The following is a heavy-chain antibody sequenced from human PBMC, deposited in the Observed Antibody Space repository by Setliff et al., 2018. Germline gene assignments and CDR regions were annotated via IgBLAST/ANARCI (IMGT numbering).Heavy chain of an antibody. J-gene: IGHJ5*02. D-gene: IGHD2-21*01. CDR2: IKSKTDGGTT. V-gene: IGHV3-15*01. CDR1: GFTFSNAW. CDR3: TRDLVIHNWFDP. Sequence: GGSLRLSCAASGFTFSNAWMSWVRQAPGKGLEWVGRIKSKTDGGTTDYAAPVKGRFTISRDDSKNTLYLQMNSLKTEDTAVYYCTRDLVIHNWFDPWGQGTLVTSPQ.